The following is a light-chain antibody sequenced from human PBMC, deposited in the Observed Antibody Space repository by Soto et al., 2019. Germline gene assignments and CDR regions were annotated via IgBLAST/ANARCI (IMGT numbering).Light chain of an antibody. CDR2: DVS. J-gene: IGLJ2*01. CDR1: SNDVGCYNC. Sequence: QSALTQPASVSGSPGQSITISCTGTSNDVGCYNCVSWYQQHPGKAPKLIIYDVSNRPSGVSNRFSGSKSGNTASLTISGLQPEDEANYYCSSYPSSTTLLFGGGTKVTVL. CDR3: SSYPSSTTLL. V-gene: IGLV2-14*03.